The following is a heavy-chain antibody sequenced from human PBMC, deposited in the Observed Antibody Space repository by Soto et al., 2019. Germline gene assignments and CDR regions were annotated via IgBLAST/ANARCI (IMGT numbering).Heavy chain of an antibody. V-gene: IGHV3-74*01. J-gene: IGHJ4*02. CDR1: GFTFSPFW. CDR2: INSDGNST. Sequence: GGSLRLSCAASGFTFSPFWMHWVRQVPGKGPVWVSRINSDGNSTTYADSVKGRFTISRDNAKNTLYLQMNSLRAEDTAVYYCARGSNHFDYWGQGTLVTVSS. CDR3: ARGSNHFDY. D-gene: IGHD4-4*01.